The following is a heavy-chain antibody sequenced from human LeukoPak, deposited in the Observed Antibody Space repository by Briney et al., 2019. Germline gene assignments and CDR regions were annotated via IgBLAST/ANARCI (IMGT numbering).Heavy chain of an antibody. Sequence: ASVKVSCKASGYTFTSYDINWVRQATGQGLEWMGWMNPNSGNTGYAQKFQGRVTMTRNTSISAAYMELSSLRSEDTAVYYCARGLGYYGSGSPDAFDIWGQGAMVTVSS. CDR3: ARGLGYYGSGSPDAFDI. CDR1: GYTFTSYD. J-gene: IGHJ3*02. CDR2: MNPNSGNT. D-gene: IGHD3-10*01. V-gene: IGHV1-8*01.